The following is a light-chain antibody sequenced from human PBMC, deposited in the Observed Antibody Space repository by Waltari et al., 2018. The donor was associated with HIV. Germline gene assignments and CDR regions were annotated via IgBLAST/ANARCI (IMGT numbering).Light chain of an antibody. J-gene: IGLJ2*01. CDR3: ETWDSNTHKVV. CDR2: LEGSGSY. V-gene: IGLV4-60*03. Sequence: QPVLTQSSSASASLGSSVKLTCTLSSGHRSYIIPWHHQQPGKAPRYLMKLEGSGSYTKGSGIPDRFSGSSSGADRYLTISNLQSEDEADYYCETWDSNTHKVVFGGGTKLTVL. CDR1: SGHRSYI.